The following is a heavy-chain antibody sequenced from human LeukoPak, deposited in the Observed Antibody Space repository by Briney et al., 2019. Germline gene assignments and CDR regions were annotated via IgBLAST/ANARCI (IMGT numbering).Heavy chain of an antibody. Sequence: SQTLSLTCAVSGGSISSGGYSWSWIRQPPGKGLEWIGYIYHSGSTYYNPSLKSRVTISVDTSKNQFSLKLSSVTAADTAVYYCARAQLPYCSSTSCYMYYYGMDVWGQGTTVTVSS. D-gene: IGHD2-2*02. CDR2: IYHSGST. J-gene: IGHJ6*02. CDR3: ARAQLPYCSSTSCYMYYYGMDV. CDR1: GGSISSGGYS. V-gene: IGHV4-30-2*01.